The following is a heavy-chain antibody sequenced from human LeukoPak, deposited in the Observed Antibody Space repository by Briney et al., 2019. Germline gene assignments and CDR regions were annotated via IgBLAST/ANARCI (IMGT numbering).Heavy chain of an antibody. Sequence: SVTVSFTASGGTFINYAISGVRQAPGQGLEWMGGIIPIFGTANYAQKFQGRVTITADESTSTDYMELSSLRSEDTAVYYCARHLYDDSSGYYYNYWGQGTLVTVSS. CDR3: ARHLYDDSSGYYYNY. CDR2: IIPIFGTA. J-gene: IGHJ4*02. V-gene: IGHV1-69*13. CDR1: GGTFINYA. D-gene: IGHD3-22*01.